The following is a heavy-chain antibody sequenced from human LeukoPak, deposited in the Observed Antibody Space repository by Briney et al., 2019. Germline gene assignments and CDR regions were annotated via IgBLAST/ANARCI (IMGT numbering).Heavy chain of an antibody. CDR2: INHSGST. V-gene: IGHV4-34*01. CDR3: ARSSGTYYTIIDY. Sequence: SETLSLTCAVYGGSFSGYYWSWIRQPPGKGLEWIGEINHSGSTNYNPSLKSRVTISVDTSKNQFSLKLSSVTAADTAVYYCARSSGTYYTIIDYWGQGTLVTVSS. J-gene: IGHJ4*02. D-gene: IGHD3-10*01. CDR1: GGSFSGYY.